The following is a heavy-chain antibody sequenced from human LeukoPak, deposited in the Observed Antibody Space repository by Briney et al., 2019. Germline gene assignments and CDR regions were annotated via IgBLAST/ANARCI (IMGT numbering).Heavy chain of an antibody. J-gene: IGHJ5*02. V-gene: IGHV4-59*01. CDR2: IYYSGST. CDR1: GVSISSYY. D-gene: IGHD6-13*01. Sequence: SETLSLTCTVSGVSISSYYWSWIRQPPGKGLELIGYIYYSGSTNYNPSLKSRVTIPLDTSKNHLSLKLSSVTAADTAVYYCARFSVAAAGTGWFDPWGQGTLVTVSA. CDR3: ARFSVAAAGTGWFDP.